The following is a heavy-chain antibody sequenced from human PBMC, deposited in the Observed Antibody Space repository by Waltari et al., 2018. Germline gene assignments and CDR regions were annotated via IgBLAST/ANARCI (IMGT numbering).Heavy chain of an antibody. D-gene: IGHD6-19*01. CDR2: ISSSSSYI. CDR3: ARGGSSSGLA. CDR1: GFTVSSDG. V-gene: IGHV3-21*01. J-gene: IGHJ3*01. Sequence: EVQLVESGGGLVKPGGALRLSCGASGFTVSSDGMNWVRQAPGKGLEWVSSISSSSSYIYYADSVKGRFTISRDNAKNSLYLQMNSLRAEDTAVYYCARGGSSSGLAWGQGTMVTVSS.